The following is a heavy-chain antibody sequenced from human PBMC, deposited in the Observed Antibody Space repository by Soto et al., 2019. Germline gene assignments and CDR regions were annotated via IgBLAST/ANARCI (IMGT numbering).Heavy chain of an antibody. Sequence: QVQLVQSGAEVKKPGSSVKVSCKASGGTFSSYAISWVRQAPGLGLEWMGGIIPIFGTADYAQKFQGRVTITADESTSTAYMELRSLRSEDTAVYYCATMKGGSQYYYYGLDVWGQGTTVTVAS. CDR3: ATMKGGSQYYYYGLDV. V-gene: IGHV1-69*12. CDR1: GGTFSSYA. CDR2: IIPIFGTA. J-gene: IGHJ6*02. D-gene: IGHD3-10*01.